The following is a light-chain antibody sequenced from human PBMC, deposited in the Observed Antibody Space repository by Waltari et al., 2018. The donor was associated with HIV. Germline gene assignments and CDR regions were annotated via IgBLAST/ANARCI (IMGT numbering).Light chain of an antibody. Sequence: QAGLTQPPSVSRGLRQTATLTCTGNSNNVGNQGAAWLQQHQGHPPKLLSYSNNNRPSGISERLSAFRSGNTASLTITGLQPEDEADYYCSAWDSSLSAVVFGGGTKLTVL. CDR2: SNN. J-gene: IGLJ2*01. V-gene: IGLV10-54*01. CDR3: SAWDSSLSAVV. CDR1: SNNVGNQG.